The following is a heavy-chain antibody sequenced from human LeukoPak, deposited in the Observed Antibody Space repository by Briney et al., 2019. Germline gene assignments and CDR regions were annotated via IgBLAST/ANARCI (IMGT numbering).Heavy chain of an antibody. CDR1: GGSISSYY. CDR3: ARHYYGSGSKGAFDI. Sequence: PSETLSLTCTVSGGSISSYYWSWVRQPPGKGLEWIGNIYYSGSTNYNPSLKSRVTISVDTSKNQFSLKLSSVTAADTAIYYCARHYYGSGSKGAFDIWGQGTMVTVSS. CDR2: IYYSGST. V-gene: IGHV4-59*08. D-gene: IGHD3-10*01. J-gene: IGHJ3*02.